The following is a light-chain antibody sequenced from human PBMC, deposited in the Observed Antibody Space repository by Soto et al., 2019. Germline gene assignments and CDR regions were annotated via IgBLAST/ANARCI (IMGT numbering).Light chain of an antibody. CDR3: SSYTSSSTLL. CDR2: DVI. J-gene: IGLJ2*01. CDR1: SSDVGGYNY. Sequence: QSALTQPASVSGSPGQSITISCTGTSSDVGGYNYVSWYQQHPGKAPKLMIYDVIHRPSGVSNRFSGSKSGSTASLTISGLQAEDEADYYCSSYTSSSTLLFGGGTKLTVL. V-gene: IGLV2-14*01.